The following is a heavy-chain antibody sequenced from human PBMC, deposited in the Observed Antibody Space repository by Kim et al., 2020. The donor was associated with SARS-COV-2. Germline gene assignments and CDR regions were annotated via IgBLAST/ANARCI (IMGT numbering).Heavy chain of an antibody. D-gene: IGHD1-20*01. J-gene: IGHJ4*02. CDR3: ARDKVYGSYYDY. V-gene: IGHV4-34*01. Sequence: NYKPSLKSRVTISVDTSKNQFSLKLSSVTAADTAVYYCARDKVYGSYYDYWGQGTLVTVSS.